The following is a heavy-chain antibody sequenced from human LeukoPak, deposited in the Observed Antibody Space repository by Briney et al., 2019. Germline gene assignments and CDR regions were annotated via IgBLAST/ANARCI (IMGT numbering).Heavy chain of an antibody. J-gene: IGHJ3*01. CDR3: AREGPHKVGPHGAFDF. Sequence: GGSLRLSCTASGVIFCDFGMHWVRQAPGKGLEWVASIWYDGSYKFYADSVTGRVTISRDNSKNTLYLHMDNLRDEDTAVYYCAREGPHKVGPHGAFDFWGQGTMVTVSS. D-gene: IGHD1-26*01. CDR1: GVIFCDFG. CDR2: IWYDGSYK. V-gene: IGHV3-33*01.